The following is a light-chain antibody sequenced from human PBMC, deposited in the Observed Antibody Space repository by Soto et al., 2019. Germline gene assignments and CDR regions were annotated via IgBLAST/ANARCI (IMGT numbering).Light chain of an antibody. CDR3: QQSYSTPRT. CDR2: KAS. V-gene: IGKV1-5*03. CDR1: QSISNW. J-gene: IGKJ4*01. Sequence: DIQMTQSPATPSASVGDRVTITCRASQSISNWLAWYQQKPGKAPKLLIYKASTLKSGVPSRFSGSGSGTEFTLTISSLQPEDFATYYCQQSYSTPRTFGGGTKVDI.